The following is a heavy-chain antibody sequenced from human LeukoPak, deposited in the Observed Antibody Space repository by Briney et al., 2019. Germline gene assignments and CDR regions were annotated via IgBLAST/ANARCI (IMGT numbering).Heavy chain of an antibody. D-gene: IGHD3-10*01. CDR1: GFTFSSYG. V-gene: IGHV3-30*18. J-gene: IGHJ4*02. CDR3: AKRGPPYNGSPGNYFDY. Sequence: AGGSLRLSCAASGFTFSSYGMHWVRQAPGKGLEWVAVISYDGSNKYYADSVKGRFTSSRDNSKNTLYLQMSSLRAEDTAVYYCAKRGPPYNGSPGNYFDYWGQGTLVTVSS. CDR2: ISYDGSNK.